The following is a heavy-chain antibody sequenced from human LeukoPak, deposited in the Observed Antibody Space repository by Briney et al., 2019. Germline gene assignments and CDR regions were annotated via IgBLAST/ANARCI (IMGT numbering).Heavy chain of an antibody. CDR3: ARDHHSSGWYVTR. CDR2: IWYDGSNK. J-gene: IGHJ4*02. Sequence: GGSLRLSCAVSGFTFSSYGMHWVRQAPGKGLEWVAVIWYDGSNKYYADSVKGRFTISRDNSKNTLYLQMNSLRAEDTAAYYCARDHHSSGWYVTRWGQGTLVTVSS. CDR1: GFTFSSYG. D-gene: IGHD6-19*01. V-gene: IGHV3-33*01.